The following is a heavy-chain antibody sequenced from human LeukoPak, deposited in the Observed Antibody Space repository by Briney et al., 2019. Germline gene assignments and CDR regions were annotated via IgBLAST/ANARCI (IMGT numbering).Heavy chain of an antibody. Sequence: SETLSLTCAVYGGSFSGYYWSWIRQPPGKGLEWMGEINHSGSTNYNPSLKSRVTISVDTSKDQFSLKLSSVTAADTVVYYCARGLDYSLGYWGQGTLVTVSS. D-gene: IGHD4-4*01. CDR3: ARGLDYSLGY. CDR1: GGSFSGYY. V-gene: IGHV4-34*01. J-gene: IGHJ4*02. CDR2: INHSGST.